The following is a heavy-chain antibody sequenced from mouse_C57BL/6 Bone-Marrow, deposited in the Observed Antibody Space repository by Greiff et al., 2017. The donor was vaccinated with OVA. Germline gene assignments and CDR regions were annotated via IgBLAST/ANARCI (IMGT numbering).Heavy chain of an antibody. Sequence: VQLQQPGAELVKPGASVKLSCKASGYTFTSYWMHWVKQRPGQGLEWIGMIHPNSGSTNYNEKLKSKATLTVDKSSSTAYMQLSSLTSEDSAVYDCARREGYYGSSGLDYWGQGTTLTVSS. D-gene: IGHD1-1*01. J-gene: IGHJ2*01. CDR2: IHPNSGST. V-gene: IGHV1-64*01. CDR1: GYTFTSYW. CDR3: ARREGYYGSSGLDY.